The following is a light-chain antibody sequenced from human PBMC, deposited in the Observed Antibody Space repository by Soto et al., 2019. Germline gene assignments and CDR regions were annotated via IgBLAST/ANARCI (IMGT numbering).Light chain of an antibody. CDR1: QSISSY. J-gene: IGKJ1*01. V-gene: IGKV1-39*01. CDR2: AAS. CDR3: QQRYSTPWT. Sequence: DIQMTQSPSSLSASVGDRVTITCRASQSISSYLNWYQQKPGKAPKLLLYAASSLQSGVPSRFSGSGSGTDFTLTISSLQPEDFATYYCQQRYSTPWTFGQGTKMEIK.